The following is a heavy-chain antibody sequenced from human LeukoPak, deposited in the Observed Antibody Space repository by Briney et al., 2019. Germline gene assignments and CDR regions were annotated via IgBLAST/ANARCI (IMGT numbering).Heavy chain of an antibody. V-gene: IGHV3-30*02. CDR3: AKDLGGGSYSLPQDY. D-gene: IGHD1-26*01. J-gene: IGHJ4*02. CDR2: IRYEGSNK. Sequence: GGSLRLSCAASGFTFSSYGMHWVRQAPGKGLEWVAFIRYEGSNKFYADSVKGRFTISSDNSKNTLYLQMNSLRAEDTAVYYCAKDLGGGSYSLPQDYWGQGTLVSASS. CDR1: GFTFSSYG.